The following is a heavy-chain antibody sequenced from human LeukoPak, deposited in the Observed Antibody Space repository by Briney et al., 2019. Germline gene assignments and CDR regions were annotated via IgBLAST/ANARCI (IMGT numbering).Heavy chain of an antibody. V-gene: IGHV3-72*01. CDR3: ARVGSHLYGDYDYFDY. Sequence: GGSLRLSCAASGFTFSDHYMDWVRQAPGKGLEWVGRIRNKVNSYATQYAASVKGGFTISRDDSKNSLFLQIDSLKTEDTAVYYCARVGSHLYGDYDYFDYWGQGTLVTVSA. J-gene: IGHJ4*02. CDR2: IRNKVNSYAT. CDR1: GFTFSDHY. D-gene: IGHD4-17*01.